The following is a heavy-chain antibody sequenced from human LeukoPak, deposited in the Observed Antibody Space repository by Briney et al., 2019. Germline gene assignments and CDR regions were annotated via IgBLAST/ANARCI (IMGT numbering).Heavy chain of an antibody. CDR1: GGSFSGYY. CDR3: ARGAPYYDFWSGYDY. CDR2: INHSGST. J-gene: IGHJ4*02. D-gene: IGHD3-3*01. V-gene: IGHV4-34*01. Sequence: PSETLSLTCAVYGGSFSGYYWSWIRQPPGKGLEWIGEINHSGSTNYNPSLKSRVTISVDTSKNQFSLKLSSVTAADTAVYYCARGAPYYDFWSGYDYWGQGTLVTVSS.